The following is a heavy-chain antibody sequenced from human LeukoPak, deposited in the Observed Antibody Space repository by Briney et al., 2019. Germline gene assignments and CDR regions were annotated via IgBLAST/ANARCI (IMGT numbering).Heavy chain of an antibody. D-gene: IGHD3-10*01. CDR3: AKGYSGSYGSDYYFGMDV. CDR1: GFSVVSDA. V-gene: IGHV3-23*01. J-gene: IGHJ6*01. CDR2: ISGSGGST. Sequence: LARAASGFSVVSDAMSSGCQTPGEGREWVSAISGSGGSTYYADSVKGRFTMSRDNSKNTLYLQMNSLRAEDTAVYYCAKGYSGSYGSDYYFGMDVWGQGTTVTVCS.